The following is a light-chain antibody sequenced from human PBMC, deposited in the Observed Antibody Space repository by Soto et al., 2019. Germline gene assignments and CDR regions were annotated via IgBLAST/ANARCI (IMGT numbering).Light chain of an antibody. J-gene: IGLJ1*01. V-gene: IGLV2-18*01. CDR3: SVYTRTSTYV. CDR2: DVS. CDR1: IDDVTAYYR. Sequence: QSALTQPPSVSGSPGQSVTISCSGTIDDVTAYYRVSWYQQTPGTAPKLMMYDVSNRPSGVTDRFSGSRSGNTASLTISGLQAEDEGDYYCSVYTRTSTYVFGTGTKLTVL.